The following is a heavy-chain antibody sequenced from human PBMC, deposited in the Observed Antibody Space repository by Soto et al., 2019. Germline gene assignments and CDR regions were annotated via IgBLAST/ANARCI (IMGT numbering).Heavy chain of an antibody. Sequence: SGESLKIPCKGSGYSFTSYWIGWVRQMPGKGLEWMGIIYPGDSDTRYSPSFQGQVPISADKSISTAYLQWSSLKASDTAMYYCARRLRGTMVRGVSGAFDIWGQGTMVTVSS. V-gene: IGHV5-51*01. D-gene: IGHD3-10*01. CDR2: IYPGDSDT. CDR3: ARRLRGTMVRGVSGAFDI. CDR1: GYSFTSYW. J-gene: IGHJ3*02.